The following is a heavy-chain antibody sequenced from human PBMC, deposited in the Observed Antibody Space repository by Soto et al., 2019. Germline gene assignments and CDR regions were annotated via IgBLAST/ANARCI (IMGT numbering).Heavy chain of an antibody. J-gene: IGHJ4*02. CDR1: GFTFSYYS. CDR3: ARDVYGDYAVDY. D-gene: IGHD4-17*01. CDR2: ISTTTNSI. Sequence: EVQLVESGGGLVQPGESLRLSCVASGFTFSYYSMNWVRQAPGKGLEWVSYISTTTNSIYYADSVKGRFTISRDNAKNSVYLQMNSLRVEDTAVYYCARDVYGDYAVDYWGQGTLVTVSS. V-gene: IGHV3-48*01.